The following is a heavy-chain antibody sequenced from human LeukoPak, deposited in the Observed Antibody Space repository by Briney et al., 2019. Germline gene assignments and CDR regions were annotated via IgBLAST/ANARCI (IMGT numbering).Heavy chain of an antibody. CDR2: MNPNSGDT. J-gene: IGHJ4*02. CDR3: SRIYIQDGNCN. Sequence: ASVKVSCKASGYTSIGYYIHWVRQAPGQGLEWMGWMNPNSGDTNYAQKFQGRVTMTRDTSISTAYMELSRLRSDDTAVYYCSRIYIQDGNCNWGQGTLVTVSS. D-gene: IGHD1-7*01. V-gene: IGHV1-2*02. CDR1: GYTSIGYY.